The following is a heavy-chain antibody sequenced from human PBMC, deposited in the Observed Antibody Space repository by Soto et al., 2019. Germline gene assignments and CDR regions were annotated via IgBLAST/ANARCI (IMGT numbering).Heavy chain of an antibody. CDR1: GFTFSSYG. CDR3: AKDLTSYDFWSGSFDY. CDR2: ISYDGSNK. J-gene: IGHJ4*02. Sequence: QVQLVESGGGVVQPGRSLRLSCAASGFTFSSYGMHWVRQAPGKGLEWVAVISYDGSNKYYADSVKGRFTISRDNSKNTLYLQMNSLRAEDTAVYYCAKDLTSYDFWSGSFDYWGQGTLVTVSS. V-gene: IGHV3-30*18. D-gene: IGHD3-3*01.